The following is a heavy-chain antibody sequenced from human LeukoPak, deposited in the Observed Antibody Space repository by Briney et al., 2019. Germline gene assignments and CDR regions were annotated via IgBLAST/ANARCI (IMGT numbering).Heavy chain of an antibody. Sequence: GASVKVSCKASGYTFTSYGISWVRQAPGQGLEWMGWISAYNGNTNYAQKLQGRVTMTTDTSTSTAYMELRSLRSDDTVVYYCARDPAQYYYDGDAFDIWGQGTMVTVSS. J-gene: IGHJ3*02. V-gene: IGHV1-18*01. CDR2: ISAYNGNT. CDR3: ARDPAQYYYDGDAFDI. D-gene: IGHD3-22*01. CDR1: GYTFTSYG.